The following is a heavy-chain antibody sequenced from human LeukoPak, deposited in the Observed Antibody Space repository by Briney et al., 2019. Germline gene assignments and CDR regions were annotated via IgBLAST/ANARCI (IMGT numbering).Heavy chain of an antibody. CDR2: ICSDGSST. D-gene: IGHD7-27*01. CDR3: ARQCELPGAYYMDV. J-gene: IGHJ6*03. CDR1: GFTFRSYW. Sequence: PGGSLRLSCAASGFTFRSYWMHWVRQAPGRGLVWVSRICSDGSSTIYADPVKGRSPMSRENAYNTLYLQLNSLRGEDTAVYYCARQCELPGAYYMDVWGKGTTVTVSS. V-gene: IGHV3-74*01.